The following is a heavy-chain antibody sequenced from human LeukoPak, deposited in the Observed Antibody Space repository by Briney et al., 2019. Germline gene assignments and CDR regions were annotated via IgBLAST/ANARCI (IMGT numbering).Heavy chain of an antibody. D-gene: IGHD3-10*01. Sequence: GGSLRLSCAASGFTFSTYWMHWDRQVPGKGLVWVSFINPDGENTNYADSVKGRFIISRGNAKNTLYLQMNSLRAEDTAVYYCAKDLHYGSADYWGQGIQVTVSS. CDR1: GFTFSTYW. V-gene: IGHV3-74*01. CDR2: INPDGENT. J-gene: IGHJ4*02. CDR3: AKDLHYGSADY.